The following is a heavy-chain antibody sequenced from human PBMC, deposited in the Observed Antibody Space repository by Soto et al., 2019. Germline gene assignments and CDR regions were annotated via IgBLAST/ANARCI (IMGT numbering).Heavy chain of an antibody. CDR1: GGTFSSYA. D-gene: IGHD3-22*01. J-gene: IGHJ6*02. CDR2: IIPIFGKT. V-gene: IGHV1-69*01. CDR3: ARGYCYDRRESNYYVMDV. Sequence: QVLLVQSGADVKKPGSSVKVSCKASGGTFSSYAIIWVRQAPGQGLEWMGGIIPIFGKTNYAQKFQGRVTITADESTSTAYVELSSLRSEETAAYYCARGYCYDRRESNYYVMDVWGQGTTVTVSS.